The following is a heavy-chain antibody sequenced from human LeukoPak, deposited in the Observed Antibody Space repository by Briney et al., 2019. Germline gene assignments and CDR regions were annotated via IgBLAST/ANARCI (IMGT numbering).Heavy chain of an antibody. J-gene: IGHJ4*02. CDR3: ARGGKTRYCSSTSCYADY. CDR2: ISSSGSTI. CDR1: GFTFGDYY. Sequence: GGSLRLSCAASGFTFGDYYMSWIRQAPGKGLEWVSYISSSGSTIYYADSVKGRFTISRDNAKNSLYLQMNSLRAEDTAVYYCARGGKTRYCSSTSCYADYWGQGTLVTVSS. V-gene: IGHV3-11*01. D-gene: IGHD2-2*01.